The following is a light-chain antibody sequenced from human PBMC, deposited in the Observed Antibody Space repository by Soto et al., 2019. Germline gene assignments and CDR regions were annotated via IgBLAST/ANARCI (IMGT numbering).Light chain of an antibody. CDR1: SSDVGGYNY. CDR3: SSYTSSSTLV. J-gene: IGLJ1*01. V-gene: IGLV2-14*01. CDR2: DVS. Sequence: QSVRTQPASVSGSPGQSITISCTGTSSDVGGYNYVSWCQQHPGKAPKLMIYDVSNRPSGVSNRFSGSKSGNTASLTISGLQAEDEADYYCSSYTSSSTLVFGTGTKVTVL.